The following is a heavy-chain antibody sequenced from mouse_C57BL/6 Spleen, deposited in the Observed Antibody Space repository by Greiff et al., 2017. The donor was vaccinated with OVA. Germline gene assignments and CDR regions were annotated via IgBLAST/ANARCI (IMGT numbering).Heavy chain of an antibody. Sequence: VQLQQSGAELVRPGTSVKVSCKASGYAFTNYLIEWVKQRPGQGLEWIGVINPGSGGTNYNEKFKGKATLTADKSSSTAYMQLSSLTSEDSAVYFCAKGYSNYGYDMDYWGQGTSVTVSS. J-gene: IGHJ4*01. D-gene: IGHD2-5*01. CDR2: INPGSGGT. CDR3: AKGYSNYGYDMDY. CDR1: GYAFTNYL. V-gene: IGHV1-54*01.